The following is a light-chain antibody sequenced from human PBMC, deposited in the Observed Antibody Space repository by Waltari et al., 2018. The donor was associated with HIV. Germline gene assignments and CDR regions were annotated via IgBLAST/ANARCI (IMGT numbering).Light chain of an antibody. CDR1: SNDVGTFTY. CDR2: DVN. CDR3: SSYTGHIAL. V-gene: IGLV2-14*03. J-gene: IGLJ2*01. Sequence: QSALTQPASVSGSPGQSITISCTGTSNDVGTFTYVSWYQQHPGKAPQVIIYDVNNRPSGVSNRFSGSKSGITAALTISGLRIEDEADYYCSSYTGHIALFGGGTKLTVL.